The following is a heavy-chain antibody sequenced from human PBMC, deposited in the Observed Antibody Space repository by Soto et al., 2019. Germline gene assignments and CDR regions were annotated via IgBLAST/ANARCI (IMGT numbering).Heavy chain of an antibody. D-gene: IGHD4-17*01. J-gene: IGHJ4*02. V-gene: IGHV3-30*18. CDR3: AKDYGGGNLYGDSGY. Sequence: QVQLVESGGGVVQPGRSLRLSCAASGFIFSDYGMHWVRQAPGKGLEWVAFISFDGRNENSADSVKGRFTISRDNSKNTLERQMDSLRIEDTAVYYCAKDYGGGNLYGDSGYWGQGILVTVSS. CDR2: ISFDGRNE. CDR1: GFIFSDYG.